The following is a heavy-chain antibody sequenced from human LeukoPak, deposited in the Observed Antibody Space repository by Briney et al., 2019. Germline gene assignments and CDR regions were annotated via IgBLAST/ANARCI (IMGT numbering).Heavy chain of an antibody. CDR1: GDSVSSTNVG. CDR3: ARGTAFDI. J-gene: IGHJ3*02. CDR2: TYYRSQFYN. Sequence: SQTLSLTCAISGDSVSSTNVGWNWIRQSPSSGLEWLGRTYYRSQFYNDYADSVKGRITITPDTSKDQFSLQLSSLTPDDTAVYYCARGTAFDIWGQGTMVTVSS. V-gene: IGHV6-1*01. D-gene: IGHD1-14*01.